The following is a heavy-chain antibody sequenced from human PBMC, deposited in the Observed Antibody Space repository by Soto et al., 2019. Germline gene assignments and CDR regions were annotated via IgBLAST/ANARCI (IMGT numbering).Heavy chain of an antibody. D-gene: IGHD1-26*01. J-gene: IGHJ5*02. V-gene: IGHV3-23*01. CDR1: GFTFSSYA. CDR2: ISGSGFKK. CDR3: AKNQGVELVPLATVDWFDP. Sequence: GGSLRLSCAASGFTFSSYAMSWVRQAPGKGLEWISSISGSGFKKYYADSVKGRFTISRDNSKSTVYLELNNLSAEDTAVYHCAKNQGVELVPLATVDWFDPWGQGSVVTVSS.